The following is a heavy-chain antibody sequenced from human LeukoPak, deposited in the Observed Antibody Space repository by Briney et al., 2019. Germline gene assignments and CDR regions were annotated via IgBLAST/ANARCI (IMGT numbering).Heavy chain of an antibody. D-gene: IGHD4-11*01. CDR2: IRYYGSNK. V-gene: IGHV3-30*02. CDR1: GFTFSSYG. Sequence: VGSLRLSCAASGFTFSSYGMHWVRQAPGKGLEWVAFIRYYGSNKYYADSVKGRFTISRDNSKNTLYLQMNSLRAEDTAVYYCANIYSNYPYYYYMDVWGKGTTVTVSS. CDR3: ANIYSNYPYYYYMDV. J-gene: IGHJ6*03.